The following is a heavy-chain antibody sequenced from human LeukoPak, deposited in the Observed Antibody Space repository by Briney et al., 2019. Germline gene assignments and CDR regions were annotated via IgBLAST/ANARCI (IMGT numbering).Heavy chain of an antibody. D-gene: IGHD2-2*01. Sequence: ASVKVSCKASGYTFTGYYMHWVRQAPGQGLEWMGWINPNSGGTNYAQKFQGRVTMTRDTSISTAYMELSRLRSDDTAVYYCARAWGDIVVVQAAKGATEDFGYYYYMNVWGKGTTVTVSS. V-gene: IGHV1-2*02. CDR2: INPNSGGT. J-gene: IGHJ6*03. CDR1: GYTFTGYY. CDR3: ARAWGDIVVVQAAKGATEDFGYYYYMNV.